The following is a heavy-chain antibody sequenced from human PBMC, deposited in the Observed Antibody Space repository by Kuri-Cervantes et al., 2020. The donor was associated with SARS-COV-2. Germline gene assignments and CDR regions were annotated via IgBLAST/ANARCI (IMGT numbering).Heavy chain of an antibody. Sequence: GSLRLSCTVSGGSVSSGSYYWSWMRQPPGKGLEWIGYIYYSGSNKYNPSLKSRVTISVDTSKNQFSLKLSSVTAADTAVYYCAREWLTNWGRPNDASDIWGQGTMVTVSS. CDR1: GGSVSSGSYY. CDR3: AREWLTNWGRPNDASDI. CDR2: IYYSGSN. D-gene: IGHD7-27*01. V-gene: IGHV4-61*01. J-gene: IGHJ3*02.